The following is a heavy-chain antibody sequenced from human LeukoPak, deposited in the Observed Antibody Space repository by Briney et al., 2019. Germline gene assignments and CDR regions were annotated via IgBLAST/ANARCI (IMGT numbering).Heavy chain of an antibody. Sequence: SETLSLTCTVSGGSISSYYWNWIRQPPGKGLEWIGYIYYSGSTNYNPSLKSRVTISVDTSKNQFSLKLSSVTAADTAVYYCARSLYYYGSDSSDIWGQGTMVSVSS. J-gene: IGHJ3*02. CDR2: IYYSGST. CDR1: GGSISSYY. CDR3: ARSLYYYGSDSSDI. V-gene: IGHV4-59*01. D-gene: IGHD3-10*01.